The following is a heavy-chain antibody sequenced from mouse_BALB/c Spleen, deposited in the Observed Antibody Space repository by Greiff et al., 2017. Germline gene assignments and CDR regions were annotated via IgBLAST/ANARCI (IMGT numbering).Heavy chain of an antibody. Sequence: QVQLQQPGAELVKPGAPVKLSCKASGYTFTSYWMNWVKQRPGRGLEWIGRIDPSDSETHYNQKFKDKATLTVDKSSSTAYIQLSSLTSEDSAVYYCARSLTSWFAYWGQGTLVTVSA. D-gene: IGHD4-1*01. CDR3: ARSLTSWFAY. CDR2: IDPSDSET. V-gene: IGHV1-69*02. CDR1: GYTFTSYW. J-gene: IGHJ3*01.